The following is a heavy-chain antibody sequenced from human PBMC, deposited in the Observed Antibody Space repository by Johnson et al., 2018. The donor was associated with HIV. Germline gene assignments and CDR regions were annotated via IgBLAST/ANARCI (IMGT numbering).Heavy chain of an antibody. V-gene: IGHV3-74*02. D-gene: IGHD6-6*01. Sequence: VQLVESGGALVQPGGSLRLSCEVSGFTISTFWMHWVRQVPGKGQMWVSRISGDGRSLSYADSVKGRFTSSRDNAKNTLYLQLNSLRVEDTAIYYCARAQLLADEAFNKWGQGTMVTVSS. CDR3: ARAQLLADEAFNK. CDR1: GFTISTFW. CDR2: ISGDGRSL. J-gene: IGHJ3*01.